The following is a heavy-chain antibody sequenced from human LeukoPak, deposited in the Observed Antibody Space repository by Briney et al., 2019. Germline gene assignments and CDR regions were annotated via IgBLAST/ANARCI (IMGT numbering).Heavy chain of an antibody. CDR2: IYTSGST. J-gene: IGHJ4*02. CDR1: GGSISNYY. Sequence: PSESLSLTSRVSGGSISNYYWTWIRPPARTGLEWIGRIYTSGSTNYNPSLTSRVTMSVDTSKNQFSLKLSSVTAADTAVYYCARGLPVAGQNYFDYWGQGTLVTVSP. D-gene: IGHD6-19*01. CDR3: ARGLPVAGQNYFDY. V-gene: IGHV4-4*07.